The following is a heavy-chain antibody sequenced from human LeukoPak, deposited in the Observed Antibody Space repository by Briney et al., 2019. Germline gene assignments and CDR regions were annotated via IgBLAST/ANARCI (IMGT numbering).Heavy chain of an antibody. Sequence: RASVKVSCKASGYTFTGYYMHWVRQAPGQGLEWMGWINPNSGGTNYAQKFQGRVTMTRDTSISTAYMELSRLRSDDTAVYYCARDLSLTSGSYYYYYMDVWGKGTTVTISS. D-gene: IGHD1-26*01. CDR3: ARDLSLTSGSYYYYYMDV. CDR2: INPNSGGT. J-gene: IGHJ6*03. CDR1: GYTFTGYY. V-gene: IGHV1-2*02.